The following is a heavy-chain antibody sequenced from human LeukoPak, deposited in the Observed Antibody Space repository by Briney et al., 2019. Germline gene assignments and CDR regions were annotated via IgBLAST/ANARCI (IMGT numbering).Heavy chain of an antibody. J-gene: IGHJ4*02. CDR3: ATPSFSYYDILTGYMDY. D-gene: IGHD3-9*01. V-gene: IGHV1-2*02. CDR1: GYTFTGYY. CDR2: INPNSGGT. Sequence: ASVKVSCKASGYTFTGYYMHWVRQAPGQGLEWMGWINPNSGGTNYAQKFQGRVTVTRDTSISTAYMELSRLRSDDTAVYYCATPSFSYYDILTGYMDYWGQGTLVTVSS.